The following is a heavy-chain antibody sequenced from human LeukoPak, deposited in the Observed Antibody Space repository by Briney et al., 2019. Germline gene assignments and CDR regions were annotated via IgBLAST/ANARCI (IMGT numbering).Heavy chain of an antibody. J-gene: IGHJ5*02. Sequence: GGSLRLSCAASGFTFSDYYMSWIRQAPGKGLEWVSYISSSGSTIYYADSVKGRFTISRDNAKNSLYLQMNSLRAEDTAVYYCARVAPPLYSSAGDWFDPWGQGTLVTVSS. D-gene: IGHD6-19*01. CDR1: GFTFSDYY. V-gene: IGHV3-11*01. CDR3: ARVAPPLYSSAGDWFDP. CDR2: ISSSGSTI.